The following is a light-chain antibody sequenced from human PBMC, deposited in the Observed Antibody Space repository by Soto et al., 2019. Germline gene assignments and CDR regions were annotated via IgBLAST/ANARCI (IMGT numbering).Light chain of an antibody. CDR3: QYYDNYSWT. CDR2: KTS. J-gene: IGKJ1*01. V-gene: IGKV1-5*03. CDR1: QSIGVW. Sequence: DIQLTQSPSTMTASVGDRVGITCRASQSIGVWLTWYQQKPGKAPKFLIYKTSTLESGVPSRFSGSGSGTEFTLTISTLQPDDFATYHCQYYDNYSWTFGQGTKVEIK.